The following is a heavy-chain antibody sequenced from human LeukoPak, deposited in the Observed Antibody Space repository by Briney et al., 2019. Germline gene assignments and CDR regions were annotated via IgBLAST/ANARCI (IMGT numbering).Heavy chain of an antibody. CDR2: VSGDGDRT. D-gene: IGHD5-12*01. V-gene: IGHV3-43*02. J-gene: IGHJ5*02. CDR3: AKDRGYEVVFDP. Sequence: GGPLRLSCAASGINFNTYAMHWVRQAPGKGLEWVSLVSGDGDRTSYADSVKGRFTISRDNDRNSLYLQMNSLRIEDTALYYCAKDRGYEVVFDPWGQGTLVAVSS. CDR1: GINFNTYA.